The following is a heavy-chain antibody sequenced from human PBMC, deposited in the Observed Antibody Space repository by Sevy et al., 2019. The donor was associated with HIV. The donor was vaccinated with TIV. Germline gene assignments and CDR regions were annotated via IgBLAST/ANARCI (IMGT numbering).Heavy chain of an antibody. CDR3: ARDRRFCGNECYLYYYYGMDV. J-gene: IGHJ6*02. D-gene: IGHD3-16*02. CDR2: IHADGSS. V-gene: IGHV3-53*01. CDR1: GFNVNDSY. Sequence: GGSLRLSCAASGFNVNDSYMTWVRQAPGKGLEWVSIIHADGSSYYADSVKGRFTMSRDDSKNIVNLQMNSLRADDTAVYYCARDRRFCGNECYLYYYYGMDVWGQGTAVTVSS.